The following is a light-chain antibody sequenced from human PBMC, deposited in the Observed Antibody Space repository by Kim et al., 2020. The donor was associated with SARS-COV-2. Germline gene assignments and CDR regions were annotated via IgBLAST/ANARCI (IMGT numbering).Light chain of an antibody. CDR2: YDS. CDR1: NIGSKS. Sequence: SYELTQPPSVSVAPGKTARITCGGNNIGSKSVHWHQQKPGQAPVLVIYYDSDRPSGIPERFSGSNSGNTATLTISRVEAGDEADYYCQVWDSSSDRGVFGGGTQLTVL. J-gene: IGLJ3*02. CDR3: QVWDSSSDRGV. V-gene: IGLV3-21*04.